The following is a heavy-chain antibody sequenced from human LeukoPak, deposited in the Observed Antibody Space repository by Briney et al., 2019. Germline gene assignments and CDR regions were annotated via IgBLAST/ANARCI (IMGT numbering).Heavy chain of an antibody. CDR3: AKDRTGYYIGAFDR. V-gene: IGHV3-23*01. J-gene: IGHJ3*02. CDR1: GGSFSNYA. Sequence: WESLTLTCTASGGSFSNYALMWIRQPPGQGMEWVSAIRSSGGGTFYADPVKGRFTNSRDNSKNTLYLQMNGLRAEDTAVYYWAKDRTGYYIGAFDRWGRGTLVSDCS. D-gene: IGHD4-17*01. CDR2: IRSSGGGT.